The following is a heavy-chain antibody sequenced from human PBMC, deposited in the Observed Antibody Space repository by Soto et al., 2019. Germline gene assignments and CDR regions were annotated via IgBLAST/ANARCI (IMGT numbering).Heavy chain of an antibody. CDR3: AAASSSSSHYYYYGMDV. V-gene: IGHV1-58*01. CDR2: IVVGSGNT. D-gene: IGHD6-6*01. Sequence: SVKVSCKASGFTFTSSAVQWVRQARGQRLEWIGWIVVGSGNTNYAQKFQERVTITRDMSTSTAYMELSSLSSEDTAVYYCAAASSSSSHYYYYGMDVWGQGTTVTVSS. CDR1: GFTFTSSA. J-gene: IGHJ6*02.